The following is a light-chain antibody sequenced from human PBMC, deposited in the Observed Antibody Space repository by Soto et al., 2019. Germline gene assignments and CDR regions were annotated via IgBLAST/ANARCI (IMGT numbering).Light chain of an antibody. CDR1: SSNIGSNA. Sequence: QSVLTQPPSASGTPGQRVTISCSGSSSNIGSNAVNWYQHLPRASPRLLIYSHNQRPSGVPDRFSGSRVGTSAFLAISGLQSDDEAYYYCASWDDRLNGYDFGTGTKVTV. V-gene: IGLV1-44*01. J-gene: IGLJ1*01. CDR2: SHN. CDR3: ASWDDRLNGYD.